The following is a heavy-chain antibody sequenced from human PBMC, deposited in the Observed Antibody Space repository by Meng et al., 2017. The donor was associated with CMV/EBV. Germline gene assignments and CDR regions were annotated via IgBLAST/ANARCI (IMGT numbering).Heavy chain of an antibody. V-gene: IGHV4-61*01. CDR3: ALRFISSTTWHEADY. CDR2: ILSSRST. CDR1: GGSASSESYY. Sequence: GGSASSESYYWSWYRQPPGKRLGWIRYILSSRSTNYSPSLRRRVIISGDTPKDQFSLKLNSVTTADTATYYCALRFISSTTWHEADYWGPGTLVTVSS. D-gene: IGHD2-2*01. J-gene: IGHJ4*02.